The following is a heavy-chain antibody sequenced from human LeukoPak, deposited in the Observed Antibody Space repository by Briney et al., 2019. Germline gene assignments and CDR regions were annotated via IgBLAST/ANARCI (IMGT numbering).Heavy chain of an antibody. CDR3: ARRRSGYSSGSFDY. J-gene: IGHJ4*02. D-gene: IGHD6-19*01. V-gene: IGHV3-7*01. CDR2: IKQDGSEK. CDR1: GFTFSTYS. Sequence: GGSLRLSCAASGFTFSTYSMNWVRQAPGKGLEWVANIKQDGSEKYYVDSVKGRFTISRDNAKNSLYLQMNSLRAEDTAVYYCARRRSGYSSGSFDYWGQGTLVTVSS.